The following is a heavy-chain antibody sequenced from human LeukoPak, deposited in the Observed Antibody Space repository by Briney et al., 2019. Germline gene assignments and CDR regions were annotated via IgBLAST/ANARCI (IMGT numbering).Heavy chain of an antibody. CDR2: IWYDGSNK. D-gene: IGHD1-26*01. CDR3: AGDRATSYFDY. V-gene: IGHV3-33*01. J-gene: IGHJ4*02. Sequence: GGSLRLSCAASGFTFRSHGMHWVRQAPGKGLEWVAFIWYDGSNKYYTDSVKGRFTISRDNSKNALYLQMNSLRAEDTAVYYCAGDRATSYFDYWGQGALVTISS. CDR1: GFTFRSHG.